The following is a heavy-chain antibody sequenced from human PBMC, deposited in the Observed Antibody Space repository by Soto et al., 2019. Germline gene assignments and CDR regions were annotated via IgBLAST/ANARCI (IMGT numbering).Heavy chain of an antibody. CDR3: ARSYYDFWSGYYFFAY. CDR2: IYYSGST. D-gene: IGHD3-3*01. V-gene: IGHV4-39*07. Sequence: PSETLSLTCXVXGGSISSSSYYWGWIRQPPGKGLEWIGSIYYSGSTYYNPSLKSRVTISVDTSKNQFSLKLSSVTAADTAVYYCARSYYDFWSGYYFFAYWGQGTLVTVSS. CDR1: GGSISSSSYY. J-gene: IGHJ4*02.